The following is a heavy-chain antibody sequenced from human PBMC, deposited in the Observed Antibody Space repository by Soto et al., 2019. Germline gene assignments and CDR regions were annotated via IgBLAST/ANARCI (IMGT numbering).Heavy chain of an antibody. CDR3: ARRGYSSGWYYFDY. D-gene: IGHD6-19*01. CDR1: GGSISSYY. CDR2: ILYSGST. J-gene: IGHJ4*02. V-gene: IGHV4-59*01. Sequence: ETLSLTCSVSGGSISSYYWSWIRQPPGKGLEWIGYILYSGSTNYSPSLKSRVTISVDTSKNQFSLKLTSVTAADTAVYYCARRGYSSGWYYFDYWGQGTLVTVSS.